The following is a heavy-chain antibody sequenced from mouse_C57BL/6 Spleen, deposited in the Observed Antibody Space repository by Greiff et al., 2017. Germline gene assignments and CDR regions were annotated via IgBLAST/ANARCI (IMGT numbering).Heavy chain of an antibody. CDR2: INPSNGGT. V-gene: IGHV1-53*01. Sequence: VQLQQPGTELVKPGASVKLSCKASGYTFTSYWMHWVKQRPGQGLEWIGNINPSNGGTKYNEKFKSKATLTVDKSASTAYMQLSSLTSEDSAVYYCARGLGRGRFDDWGQGTTLTVSS. CDR3: ARGLGRGRFDD. CDR1: GYTFTSYW. J-gene: IGHJ2*01. D-gene: IGHD4-1*01.